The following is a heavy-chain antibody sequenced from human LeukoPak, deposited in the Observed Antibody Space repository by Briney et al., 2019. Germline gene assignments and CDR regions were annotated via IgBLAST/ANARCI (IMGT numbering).Heavy chain of an antibody. D-gene: IGHD3-3*01. J-gene: IGHJ4*02. CDR3: ARVPRGYYIIQFDY. V-gene: IGHV3-30-3*01. CDR1: GFTFSSYA. CDR2: ISYDGSNK. Sequence: GGSLRLSCAASGFTFSSYAMHWVRRAPGKGLEWVAVISYDGSNKYYADSVKGRFTISRDNSKNTLYLQMNSLRAEDAAVYYCARVPRGYYIIQFDYWGQGTLVTVSS.